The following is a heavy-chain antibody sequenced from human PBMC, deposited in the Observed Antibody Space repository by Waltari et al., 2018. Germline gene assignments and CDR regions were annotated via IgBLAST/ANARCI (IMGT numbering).Heavy chain of an antibody. V-gene: IGHV3-7*01. CDR1: FTFRYDW. Sequence: EVQLVESGGDLVQPGGSLRLSWAAFTFRYDWRSWVRQAPGKGLEWVAIINPDRSSIYYLDSVKGRFTISRDNAKKSLYLQMNSLRVEDTAVYYCAGDRESRWGQGTTVTVSS. J-gene: IGHJ6*02. CDR2: INPDRSSI. CDR3: AGDRESR.